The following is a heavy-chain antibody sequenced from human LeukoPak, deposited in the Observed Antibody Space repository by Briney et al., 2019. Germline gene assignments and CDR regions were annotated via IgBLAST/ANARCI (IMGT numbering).Heavy chain of an antibody. Sequence: ETLSLTCTVSGGSISSYYWSWIRQPPGKGLEWVSSISGTGGRTYYADSVKGRFTISRDNSKNTLDLQMNSLRADDTAVYYCARVWYSNYWYLNLWGQGTLVTVSS. J-gene: IGHJ4*02. CDR1: GGSISSYY. D-gene: IGHD6-13*01. V-gene: IGHV3-23*01. CDR2: ISGTGGRT. CDR3: ARVWYSNYWYLNL.